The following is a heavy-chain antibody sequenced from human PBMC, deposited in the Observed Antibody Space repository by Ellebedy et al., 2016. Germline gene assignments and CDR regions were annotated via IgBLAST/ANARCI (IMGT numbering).Heavy chain of an antibody. V-gene: IGHV1-69*04. CDR3: ARATYDSSGYYEH. D-gene: IGHD3-22*01. J-gene: IGHJ4*02. CDR2: IIPILGIA. CDR1: GGTFSSYA. Sequence: SVKVSXKASGGTFSSYAISWVRQAPGQGLEWMGRIIPILGIANYAQKFQGRVTITADKSTSTAYMELSSLRSEDTAVYYCARATYDSSGYYEHWGQGTLVTVSS.